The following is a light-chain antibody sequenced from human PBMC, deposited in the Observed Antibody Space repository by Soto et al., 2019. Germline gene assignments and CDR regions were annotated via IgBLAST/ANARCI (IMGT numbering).Light chain of an antibody. CDR3: QQYNNWPFA. CDR1: QSIGST. CDR2: DAS. J-gene: IGKJ3*01. Sequence: EIVMTQSPATLSVSPGERATLSCRASQSIGSTLAWYQQKPGQAPRLLIYDASTRATGIQVRFSGSGSGTEFTLTINSLQSEDFTVAYCQQYNNWPFAFGPGTKLDIK. V-gene: IGKV3-15*01.